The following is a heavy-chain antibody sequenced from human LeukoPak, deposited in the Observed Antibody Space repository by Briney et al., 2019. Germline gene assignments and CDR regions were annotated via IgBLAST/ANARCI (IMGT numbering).Heavy chain of an antibody. Sequence: ASVKVSCKASGYTFTSYYMHWVRQAPGQGLEWMGIINPSGGSTSYAQKFQGRVTMTRDMSTSTVYMELSSLRSEDTAVYYCARDSIPNVDTAMAYGYWGQGTLVTVSS. D-gene: IGHD5-18*01. CDR1: GYTFTSYY. CDR2: INPSGGST. J-gene: IGHJ4*02. V-gene: IGHV1-46*01. CDR3: ARDSIPNVDTAMAYGY.